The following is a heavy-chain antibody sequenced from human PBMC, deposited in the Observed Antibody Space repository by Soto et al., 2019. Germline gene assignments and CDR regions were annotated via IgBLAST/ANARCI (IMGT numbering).Heavy chain of an antibody. D-gene: IGHD6-6*01. J-gene: IGHJ6*02. Sequence: PGGSLRLSCAASGFTFSSYWMHWVRQAPGKGLEWISRINSDGSSTSYTDYVKGRFTISRDNAKNTLYLQMNSLRAEDTAVYYNARVLKTRSSIYYYYVMDVWGQGTTVTVSS. CDR2: INSDGSST. CDR1: GFTFSSYW. CDR3: ARVLKTRSSIYYYYVMDV. V-gene: IGHV3-74*01.